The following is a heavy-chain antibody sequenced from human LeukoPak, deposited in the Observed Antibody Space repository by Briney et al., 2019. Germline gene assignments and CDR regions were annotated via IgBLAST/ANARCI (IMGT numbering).Heavy chain of an antibody. D-gene: IGHD3-10*01. V-gene: IGHV3-21*01. CDR1: GFTFSTYS. CDR2: ISSSSSYI. J-gene: IGHJ4*02. CDR3: AREAGGSGSSAY. Sequence: GGSLRLSCAASGFTFSTYSMNWVRRAPGKGLEWVSSISSSSSYIYYADSVKGRFTISRDNAKNSLYLQMNSLRAEDTAVYYCAREAGGSGSSAYWGQGTLVTVSS.